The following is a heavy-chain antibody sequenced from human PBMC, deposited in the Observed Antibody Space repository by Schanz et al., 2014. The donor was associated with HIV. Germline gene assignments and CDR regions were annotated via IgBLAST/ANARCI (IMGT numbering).Heavy chain of an antibody. D-gene: IGHD2-2*01. V-gene: IGHV1-69*01. CDR1: GGTFRTYA. CDR3: ARDLSLASSTPTLAFDI. Sequence: QVQLVQSGAAVKKPGSSVKVSCKTLGGTFRTYAVSWVRQAPGQGLEWMGGIVPIFGTTNYAQRFQGRVSITADESTSTAYMELSGLRSEDTAVYYCARDLSLASSTPTLAFDIWGQGTMVTVSS. J-gene: IGHJ3*02. CDR2: IVPIFGTT.